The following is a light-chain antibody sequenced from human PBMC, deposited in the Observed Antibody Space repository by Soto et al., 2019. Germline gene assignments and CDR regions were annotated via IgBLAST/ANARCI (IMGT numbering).Light chain of an antibody. J-gene: IGKJ3*01. Sequence: EIVLTQSPATLFLSPGERATLSCRARQSVRSYLAWYQQKPGQAPRLLIYDATNRATGSPARFSGSGSGTDFTLTISSLEPEDFAVYYCHQRSNWPTFGPGTKVDIK. CDR1: QSVRSY. CDR3: HQRSNWPT. V-gene: IGKV3-11*01. CDR2: DAT.